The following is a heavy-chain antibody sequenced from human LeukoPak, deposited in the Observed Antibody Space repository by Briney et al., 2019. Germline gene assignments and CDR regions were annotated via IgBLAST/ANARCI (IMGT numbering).Heavy chain of an antibody. CDR2: MNPNSGNT. CDR1: GYTFTSYD. J-gene: IGHJ6*02. V-gene: IGHV1-8*01. D-gene: IGHD3-16*02. CDR3: ARGAPSSWRYYGMDV. Sequence: ASVKVSCKAPGYTFTSYDINWVRQATGQGLEWMGWMNPNSGNTGYAQKFQGRVTMTRNTSISTAYMELSSLRSEDTAVYYCARGAPSSWRYYGMDVWGQGTTVTVSS.